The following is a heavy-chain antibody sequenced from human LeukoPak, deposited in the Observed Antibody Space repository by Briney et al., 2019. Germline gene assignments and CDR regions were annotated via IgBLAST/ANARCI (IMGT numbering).Heavy chain of an antibody. V-gene: IGHV3-64*01. CDR1: GFTFSSYA. CDR2: ISSNGGST. CDR3: ARTPILYDFWSGYYGN. Sequence: GGSLRLSCAASGFTFSSYAMHWVRQAPGKGLEYVSAISSNGGSTFYANSVKGRFTISRDNSKNTLYLQMNSLRAEDTAVYYCARTPILYDFWSGYYGNWGQGTLVTVSS. D-gene: IGHD3-3*01. J-gene: IGHJ4*02.